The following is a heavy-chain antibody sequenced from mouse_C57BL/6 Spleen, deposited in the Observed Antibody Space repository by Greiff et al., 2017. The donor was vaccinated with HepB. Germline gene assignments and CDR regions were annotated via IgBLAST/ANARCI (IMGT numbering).Heavy chain of an antibody. CDR2: ISYDGSN. J-gene: IGHJ2*01. V-gene: IGHV3-6*01. CDR3: ARADYGSSGYYFDY. Sequence: EVQLQQSGPGLVKPSQSLSLTCSVTGYSITSGYYWNWIRQFPGNKLEWMGYISYDGSNNYNPSLKNRISITRDTSKNQFFLKLNSVTTEDTATYYCARADYGSSGYYFDYWGQGTTLTVSS. D-gene: IGHD1-1*01. CDR1: GYSITSGYY.